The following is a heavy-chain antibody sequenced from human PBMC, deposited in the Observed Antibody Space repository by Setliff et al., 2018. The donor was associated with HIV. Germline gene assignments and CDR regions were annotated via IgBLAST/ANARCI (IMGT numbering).Heavy chain of an antibody. D-gene: IGHD1-26*01. CDR2: INCYSGDS. Sequence: ASVKVSCKASGYSFFSYSTTWVRQAPGQGLEWVGWINCYSGDSKFPEKLQGRITMTADTSTSTAYMELRNLTSDDTAMYYCARATYSGSPNPPQDYWGQGTLVTVSS. J-gene: IGHJ4*02. CDR1: GYSFFSYS. CDR3: ARATYSGSPNPPQDY. V-gene: IGHV1-18*01.